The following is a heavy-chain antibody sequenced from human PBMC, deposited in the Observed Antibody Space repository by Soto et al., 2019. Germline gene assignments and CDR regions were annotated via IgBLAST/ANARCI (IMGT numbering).Heavy chain of an antibody. CDR3: ARGRSEDNSGIGLDY. Sequence: QVQLVQSGAEVKKPGASVKVSCKASGHTFSSHDINWVRQATGQGLEWMGWMNPNTGNTGYAQTFQGRVSMTRDTPINTASMELSSLRSEDTAVHYCARGRSEDNSGIGLDYWGQGTLVTVSS. J-gene: IGHJ4*02. D-gene: IGHD6-25*01. CDR2: MNPNTGNT. V-gene: IGHV1-8*01. CDR1: GHTFSSHD.